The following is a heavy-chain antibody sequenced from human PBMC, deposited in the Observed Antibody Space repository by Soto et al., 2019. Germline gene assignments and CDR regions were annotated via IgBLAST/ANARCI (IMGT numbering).Heavy chain of an antibody. J-gene: IGHJ5*02. CDR3: ARSEGRYSSSSGFDP. V-gene: IGHV4-59*01. CDR1: GGSISSYY. CDR2: IYYSGST. Sequence: SETLSLTCTVSGGSISSYYWSWIRQPPGKGLEWIGYIYYSGSTNYNPSLKSRVTISVDTSKNQFSLKLSSVTAADTAVYYCARSEGRYSSSSGFDPWGQGTLVTVS. D-gene: IGHD6-6*01.